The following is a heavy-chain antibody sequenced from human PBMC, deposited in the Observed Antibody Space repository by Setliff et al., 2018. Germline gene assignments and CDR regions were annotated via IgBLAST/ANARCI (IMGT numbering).Heavy chain of an antibody. D-gene: IGHD4-4*01. J-gene: IGHJ5*02. CDR3: TTGPRDSRNYLNWFNP. CDR1: GITFKNAW. CDR2: IKRESDGGTT. V-gene: IGHV3-15*01. Sequence: GGSLRLSCSVSGITFKNAWRTWIRQAPGKGLEWVGRIKRESDGGTTDYAAPVKGRFTISRDDSRTMIYLQMNNLNPEDTGFYYCTTGPRDSRNYLNWFNPWGQGTLVTVSS.